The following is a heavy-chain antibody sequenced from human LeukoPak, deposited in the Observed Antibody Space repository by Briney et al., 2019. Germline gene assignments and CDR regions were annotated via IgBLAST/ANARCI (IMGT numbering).Heavy chain of an antibody. J-gene: IGHJ3*02. D-gene: IGHD3-10*01. V-gene: IGHV3-7*01. CDR2: IKQDGREK. CDR3: ARAVTMVRGADDAFDI. CDR1: GFTFSTYW. Sequence: GGSLRLSCAASGFTFSTYWMSWVRQAPGKGLEWVANIKQDGREKYYVDSVRGRFTISRDNAKNSLYLQMNSLRAEDTAVYYCARAVTMVRGADDAFDIWGQGTMVTVSS.